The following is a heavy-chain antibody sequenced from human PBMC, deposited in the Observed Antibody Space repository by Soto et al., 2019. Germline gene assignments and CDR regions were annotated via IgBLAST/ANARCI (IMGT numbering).Heavy chain of an antibody. V-gene: IGHV3-30*18. CDR2: ISYDGNNT. D-gene: IGHD3-3*01. CDR1: GFVFSSYG. Sequence: LRPSCAASGFVFSSYGVHWFRQAPCKGLEWVAVISYDGNNTYYADSVKGRFTISRDNSKNTLYLQMDSLRTEDTAVYYCAKERFLAFDYWGQGTLVTVSS. CDR3: AKERFLAFDY. J-gene: IGHJ4*02.